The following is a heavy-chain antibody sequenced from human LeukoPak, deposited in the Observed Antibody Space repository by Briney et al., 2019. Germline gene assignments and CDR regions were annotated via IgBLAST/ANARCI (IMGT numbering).Heavy chain of an antibody. V-gene: IGHV4-4*02. CDR2: IYHSGST. CDR1: GGSISSSNW. J-gene: IGHJ4*02. D-gene: IGHD3-16*01. CDR3: ANRTPSRYYFDY. Sequence: SGTLSLTCAVSGGSISSSNWWSRVRQPPGKGLEWIGEIYHSGSTNYNPSLKSRVTISVDKSKNQFSLKLSSVTAADTAVYYCANRTPSRYYFDYWGQGTLVTVSS.